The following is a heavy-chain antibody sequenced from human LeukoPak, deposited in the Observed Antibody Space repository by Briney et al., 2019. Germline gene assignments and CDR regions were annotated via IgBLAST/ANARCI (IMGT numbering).Heavy chain of an antibody. Sequence: PSETLSLTCSVSGASITSGAYYWSWLRQHPEKGLEWIGYIADIATKFYNPSFKSRVSISMDPPKNLFSLSLTSLTAAGTAVYYCARARMGPVPFDSWGQGILVTVSS. CDR2: IADIATK. J-gene: IGHJ4*02. CDR3: ARARMGPVPFDS. V-gene: IGHV4-31*03. D-gene: IGHD1-14*01. CDR1: GASITSGAYY.